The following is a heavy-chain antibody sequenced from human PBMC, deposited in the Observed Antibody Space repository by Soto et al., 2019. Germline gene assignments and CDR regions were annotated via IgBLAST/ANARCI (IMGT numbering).Heavy chain of an antibody. V-gene: IGHV1-24*01. D-gene: IGHD6-19*01. CDR1: GYTLTELS. Sequence: GASVKVSCKASGYTLTELSMHWVRQAPGKGLEWMGGFDPEDGETIYAQKFQGRVTMTEDTSTDTAYMELSSLRSEDTAVYYCATLPVAWGHTTNDYWGQGTLVTVSS. CDR3: ATLPVAWGHTTNDY. CDR2: FDPEDGET. J-gene: IGHJ4*02.